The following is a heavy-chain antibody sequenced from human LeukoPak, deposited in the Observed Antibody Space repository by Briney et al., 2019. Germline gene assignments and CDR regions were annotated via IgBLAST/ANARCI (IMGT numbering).Heavy chain of an antibody. Sequence: ASVKVSCKASGYTFTSYYLHWVRQPPGQGPEWMGVINPSSASTNYAQKFQGRVTMTRDMSTTTVYMELSSLRSKDTAVYYCARDLNVVVPTPGVWGKGTTVTVSS. V-gene: IGHV1-46*01. J-gene: IGHJ6*04. CDR3: ARDLNVVVPTPGV. CDR2: INPSSAST. CDR1: GYTFTSYY. D-gene: IGHD2-2*01.